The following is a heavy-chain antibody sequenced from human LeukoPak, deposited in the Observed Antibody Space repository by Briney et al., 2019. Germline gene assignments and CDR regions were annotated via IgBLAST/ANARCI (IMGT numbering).Heavy chain of an antibody. Sequence: SETLSLTCAVYGGSFSGYYWSWIRQPPGKGLEWIGEINHSGSTNYNPSLKSRVTISVDTSKNQFSLQLNSVTPEDTAVYYCAREWAYGSGSYAQRWGTTDAFDIWGQGTMVTVSS. CDR3: AREWAYGSGSYAQRWGTTDAFDI. V-gene: IGHV4-34*01. CDR1: GGSFSGYY. J-gene: IGHJ3*02. CDR2: INHSGST. D-gene: IGHD3-10*01.